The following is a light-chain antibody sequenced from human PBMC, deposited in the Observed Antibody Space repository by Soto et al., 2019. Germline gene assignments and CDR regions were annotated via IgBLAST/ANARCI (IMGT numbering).Light chain of an antibody. CDR1: QSISSY. Sequence: DIQMTQSPSSLSASVGDRVTITCRASQSISSYLNWYQQKPGKAPKLLIYAASSLQSGVPSRFSGGGSGTDFTITISSLQPEDFDAYYCQKSYSSPRTFGQGTKVEIK. V-gene: IGKV1-39*01. CDR3: QKSYSSPRT. CDR2: AAS. J-gene: IGKJ1*01.